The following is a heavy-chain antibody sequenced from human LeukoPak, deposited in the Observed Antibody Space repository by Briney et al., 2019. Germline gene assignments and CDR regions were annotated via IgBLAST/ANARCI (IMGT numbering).Heavy chain of an antibody. Sequence: SETLSLTCTVSGGSISSDHYFWSWIRQPAGKGLEWIGRISSTGRTDYNPSLTSRVTISVDTSKKQFSLKLSSVTAADTAVYYCARRYDFWSGYPPPLDYWGQGTLVTVSS. J-gene: IGHJ4*02. CDR1: GGSISSDHYF. CDR3: ARRYDFWSGYPPPLDY. D-gene: IGHD3-3*01. V-gene: IGHV4-61*02. CDR2: ISSTGRT.